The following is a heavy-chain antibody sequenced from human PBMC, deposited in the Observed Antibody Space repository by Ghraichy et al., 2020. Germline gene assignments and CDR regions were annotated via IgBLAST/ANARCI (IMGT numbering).Heavy chain of an antibody. V-gene: IGHV3-23*01. J-gene: IGHJ4*01. D-gene: IGHD5-12*01. CDR3: AKDGMVATGY. CDR1: GFTFSTYA. Sequence: GGSLRLSCAASGFTFSTYAMSWVRQAPGKGLEWVSDISESGGNTYYADSVKGRFTIFRDNSKNTLYLQMNSLRAEDTAVYYCAKDGMVATGYWGQGTLVTVSS. CDR2: ISESGGNT.